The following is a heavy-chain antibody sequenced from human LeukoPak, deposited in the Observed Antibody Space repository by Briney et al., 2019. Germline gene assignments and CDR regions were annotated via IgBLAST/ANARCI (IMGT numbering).Heavy chain of an antibody. V-gene: IGHV3-21*01. CDR3: ARKVTSGYCSGGICRGYFDY. Sequence: GGSLRLSCAASGFTFSSNIMNWVRQAPGKGLERVSSISSSSSYIYYADSVKGRFTISRDNAKNSLYLQMNSLRAEDTALYYCARKVTSGYCSGGICRGYFDYWGQGTLVTVSS. CDR1: GFTFSSNI. J-gene: IGHJ4*02. D-gene: IGHD2-15*01. CDR2: ISSSSSYI.